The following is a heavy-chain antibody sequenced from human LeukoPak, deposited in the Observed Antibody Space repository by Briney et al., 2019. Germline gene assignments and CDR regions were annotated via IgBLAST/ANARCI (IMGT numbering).Heavy chain of an antibody. J-gene: IGHJ4*02. Sequence: ASVKVSCKASGHTFTTAQMHWVRQAPGQGLEWMGIINPSGGSTSYAQKFQGRITMTRDTSTGTVYMELSSLRSEDTALYYCAREYGTGGLDCWGQGTLVTVSS. CDR1: GHTFTTAQ. CDR2: INPSGGST. D-gene: IGHD2-8*02. CDR3: AREYGTGGLDC. V-gene: IGHV1-46*01.